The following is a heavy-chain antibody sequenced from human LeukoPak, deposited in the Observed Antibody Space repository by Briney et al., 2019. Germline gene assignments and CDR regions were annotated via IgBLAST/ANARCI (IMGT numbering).Heavy chain of an antibody. CDR3: AKGSSGNYGGRLDY. J-gene: IGHJ4*02. Sequence: GGSLRLSCAASGFSFSSYALTWVRQAPGKRLEWVSTISYDGADKYHADSARGRFTFSRDNSKNTVYLQMNSLGAEDTAVYFCAKGSSGNYGGRLDYWGQGTLVTVSP. V-gene: IGHV3-23*01. CDR1: GFSFSSYA. CDR2: ISYDGADK. D-gene: IGHD3-10*01.